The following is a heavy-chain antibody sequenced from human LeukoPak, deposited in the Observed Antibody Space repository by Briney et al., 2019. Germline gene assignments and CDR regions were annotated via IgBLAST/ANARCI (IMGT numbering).Heavy chain of an antibody. CDR3: AREVTSGHTAMVTDNNYYYYGMDV. Sequence: ASVKVSCKASGYTFTGYYMHWVRQAPGQGLEWMGWINPNSGGTNYAQKFQGWVTMTRDTSISTAYMELSRLRSDDTAVYYCAREVTSGHTAMVTDNNYYYYGMDVWGQGTTVTVSS. V-gene: IGHV1-2*04. CDR2: INPNSGGT. D-gene: IGHD5-18*01. CDR1: GYTFTGYY. J-gene: IGHJ6*02.